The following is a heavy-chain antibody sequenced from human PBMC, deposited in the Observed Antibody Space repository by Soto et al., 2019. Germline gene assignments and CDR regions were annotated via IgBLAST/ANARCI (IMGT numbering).Heavy chain of an antibody. D-gene: IGHD6-19*01. CDR3: ALSGWYAPGDFDY. J-gene: IGHJ4*02. CDR2: IHLRSGNT. Sequence: SETLSLPCTVSGGSLRSCSFYWGWVRQTPGKGLEWITSIHLRSGNTYYNPSLKSRVTISVDTSKNQFSLKLSSVTAADTAVYYCALSGWYAPGDFDYWGQGTRVTVSS. V-gene: IGHV4-39*07. CDR1: GGSLRSCSFY.